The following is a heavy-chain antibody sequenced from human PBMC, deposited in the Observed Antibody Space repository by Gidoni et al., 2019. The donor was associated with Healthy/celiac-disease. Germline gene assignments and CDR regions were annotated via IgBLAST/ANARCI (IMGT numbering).Heavy chain of an antibody. J-gene: IGHJ1*01. CDR2: IYPGDSDT. Sequence: EVQLVQSGAEVKKPGESLKIPCKGSGSSCTSYWIGWVRQMPGNGREWMGIIYPGDSDTRYSPSLQGQVTISADKSISTAYLQWSSLKASDTAMYYCARLSSGGYYDSSGYYKPWGQGTLVTVSS. D-gene: IGHD3-22*01. CDR1: GSSCTSYW. CDR3: ARLSSGGYYDSSGYYKP. V-gene: IGHV5-51*01.